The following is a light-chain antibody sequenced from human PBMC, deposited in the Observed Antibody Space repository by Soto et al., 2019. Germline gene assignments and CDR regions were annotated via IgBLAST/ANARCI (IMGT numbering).Light chain of an antibody. CDR1: SSNIGAGYD. CDR2: GNS. V-gene: IGLV1-40*01. CDR3: QSYDSSLSGYVV. Sequence: QSVLTQPPSVSGAPGQRVTISCTGSSSNIGAGYDVHWYQQLPGTPPKLLIYGNSNRPSGVPDRISGSKSGTSASLAITGLQAEDEADYSCQSYDSSLSGYVVFGGGTKVTVL. J-gene: IGLJ2*01.